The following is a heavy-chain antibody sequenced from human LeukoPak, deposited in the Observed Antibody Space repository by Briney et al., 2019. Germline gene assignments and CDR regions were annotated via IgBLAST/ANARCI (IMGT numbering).Heavy chain of an antibody. V-gene: IGHV4-61*02. CDR2: FYTSGST. D-gene: IGHD3-3*01. CDR3: ARASITIFGVVLTDY. J-gene: IGHJ4*02. CDR1: GGSISSGSYY. Sequence: PSQTLSLTCTVSGGSISSGSYYWSWIRQPAGKGLEWIGRFYTSGSTNYSPSLKSRVTMSVDTSKNQFSLKLSSVIAADTAVYYCARASITIFGVVLTDYWGQGTLVTVSS.